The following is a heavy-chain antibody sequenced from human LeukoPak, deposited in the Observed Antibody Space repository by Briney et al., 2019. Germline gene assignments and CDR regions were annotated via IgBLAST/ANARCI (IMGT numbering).Heavy chain of an antibody. D-gene: IGHD4-17*01. CDR2: TSGSGGST. CDR1: GFTFSSYA. J-gene: IGHJ4*02. V-gene: IGHV3-23*01. CDR3: AKDQTVTTIYYFDY. Sequence: PGGSLRLSCAASGFTFSSYAMSWVRQAPGKGLEWVSATSGSGGSTYYADSVKGRFTISRDNSKNTLYLQMNSLRAEDTAVYYCAKDQTVTTIYYFDYWGQGTLVTVSS.